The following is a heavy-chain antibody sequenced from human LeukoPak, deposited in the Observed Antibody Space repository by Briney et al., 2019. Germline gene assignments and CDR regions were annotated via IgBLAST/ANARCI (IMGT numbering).Heavy chain of an antibody. CDR3: ARDTTYSSGSYGMDV. D-gene: IGHD6-19*01. Sequence: PGGSLRLSCAASGFTFSNNGMHWVRQAPGKGLEWVAVISYDGNNKYYADSVKGRFTISRDNSKNTLYLQMNSLRAEDTAVYYCARDTTYSSGSYGMDVWGQGTTVTVSS. CDR1: GFTFSNNG. V-gene: IGHV3-30*03. CDR2: ISYDGNNK. J-gene: IGHJ6*02.